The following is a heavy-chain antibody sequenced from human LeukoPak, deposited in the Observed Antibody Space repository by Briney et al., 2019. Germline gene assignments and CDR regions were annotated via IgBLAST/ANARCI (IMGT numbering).Heavy chain of an antibody. D-gene: IGHD1-26*01. CDR2: ISGSGGST. V-gene: IGHV3-23*01. CDR1: GFTFSSYA. Sequence: GGFLRLSCAASGFTFSSYAMSWVRQAPGKGLEWVSAISGSGGSTYYADSVKGRFTISRDNSKNTLYLQMNSLRAEDTAVYYCAKDIWELPLFDYWGQGTLVTVSS. CDR3: AKDIWELPLFDY. J-gene: IGHJ4*02.